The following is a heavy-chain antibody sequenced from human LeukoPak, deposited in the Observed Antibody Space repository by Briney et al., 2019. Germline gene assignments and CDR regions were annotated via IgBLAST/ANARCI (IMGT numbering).Heavy chain of an antibody. V-gene: IGHV1-24*01. Sequence: ASVKVSCKASGYTFTSYYMHWVRQAPGQGLEWMGGFDPEDGETIYAQKFQGRVTMTEDTSTDTAYMELSSLRSEDTAVYYCARGDSYYYDSSGNFDYWGQGTLVTVSS. D-gene: IGHD3-22*01. CDR3: ARGDSYYYDSSGNFDY. CDR2: FDPEDGET. J-gene: IGHJ4*02. CDR1: GYTFTSYY.